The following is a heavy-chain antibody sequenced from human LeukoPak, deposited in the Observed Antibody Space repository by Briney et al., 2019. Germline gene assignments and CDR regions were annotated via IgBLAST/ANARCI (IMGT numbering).Heavy chain of an antibody. D-gene: IGHD2-2*01. J-gene: IGHJ5*02. CDR1: GFIFNTYA. Sequence: PGGSLRLSCAASGFIFNTYAMSWVRQAPGKGLEWFSAVSGSGDSTYYADSVKGRITISRDNSKNTLYLQMNSLRADDTAVYYCARGFQLPFDHWGQGTLVTVSS. CDR2: VSGSGDST. CDR3: ARGFQLPFDH. V-gene: IGHV3-23*01.